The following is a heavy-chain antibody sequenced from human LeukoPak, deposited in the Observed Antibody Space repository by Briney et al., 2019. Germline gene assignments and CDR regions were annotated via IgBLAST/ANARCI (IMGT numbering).Heavy chain of an antibody. Sequence: GRSLRLSCAASGFTFSSYGMHWVRQAPGKGLEWVAVISYDGSNKYYADSVKGRFTISRDNAKNSLYLQMNSLRAEDTAVYYCARDKPGDYDSTLNWFDPWGQGTLVTVSS. V-gene: IGHV3-30*03. D-gene: IGHD3-22*01. J-gene: IGHJ5*02. CDR1: GFTFSSYG. CDR2: ISYDGSNK. CDR3: ARDKPGDYDSTLNWFDP.